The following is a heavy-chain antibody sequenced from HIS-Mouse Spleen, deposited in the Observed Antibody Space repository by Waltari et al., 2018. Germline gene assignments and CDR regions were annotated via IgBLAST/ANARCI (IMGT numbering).Heavy chain of an antibody. V-gene: IGHV4-39*07. J-gene: IGHJ6*02. D-gene: IGHD7-27*01. Sequence: QLQLQESGPGLVKPSATLSLTCTVSGGSISSSSYYWGWIRPPPGKGLEWIGSIYYSGSTYYNPSLKSRVTISVDTSKNQFSLKLSSVTAADTAVYYCARTTGDRPDYGMDVWGQGTTVTVSS. CDR1: GGSISSSSYY. CDR3: ARTTGDRPDYGMDV. CDR2: IYYSGST.